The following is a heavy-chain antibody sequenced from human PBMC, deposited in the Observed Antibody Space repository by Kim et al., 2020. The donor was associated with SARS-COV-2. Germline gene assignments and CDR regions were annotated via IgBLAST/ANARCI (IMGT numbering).Heavy chain of an antibody. D-gene: IGHD3-10*01. CDR3: ASRRMVRGVRIFDY. J-gene: IGHJ4*02. Sequence: PSLKGRVTISVDKSKNPFPLELSSVPAADTAVYYCASRRMVRGVRIFDYWGQGTLVTVSS. V-gene: IGHV4-39*06.